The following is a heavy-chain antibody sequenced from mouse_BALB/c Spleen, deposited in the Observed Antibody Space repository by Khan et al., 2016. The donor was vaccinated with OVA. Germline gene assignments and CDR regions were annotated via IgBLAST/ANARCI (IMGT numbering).Heavy chain of an antibody. CDR3: TRFSTTTTGDYYAMDY. D-gene: IGHD1-2*01. CDR2: ISSGGTYT. V-gene: IGHV5-6*01. Sequence: EVELVESGGDLVNPGGSLKLSCAASGFIFSSYGMSWVRQTPDKRLEWVATISSGGTYTYSPDSVKGRFTISRDNAKNTLSLQMSSLKSEDTAMYYCTRFSTTTTGDYYAMDYWGQGTSVTVSS. CDR1: GFIFSSYG. J-gene: IGHJ4*01.